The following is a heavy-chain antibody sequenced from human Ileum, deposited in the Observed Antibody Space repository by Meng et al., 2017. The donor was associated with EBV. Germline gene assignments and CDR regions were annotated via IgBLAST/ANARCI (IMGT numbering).Heavy chain of an antibody. CDR1: XGSFSSSNW. CDR2: ISHSGST. J-gene: IGHJ5*02. Sequence: QVPLQESGPGLVEPSGXXXXXRXVSXGSFSSSNWWSWVRQTPGKGLEWIGEISHSGSTHYNPSLKSRVTISVDKSKNQFSLKLSSVTAADTAVYYCARGRPPPYYYGSGSYNWFDPWGQGTLVTVSS. D-gene: IGHD3-10*01. V-gene: IGHV4-4*02. CDR3: ARGRPPPYYYGSGSYNWFDP.